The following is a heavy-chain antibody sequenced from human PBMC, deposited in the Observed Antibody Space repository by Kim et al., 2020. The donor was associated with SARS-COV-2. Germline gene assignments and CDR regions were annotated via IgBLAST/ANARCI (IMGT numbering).Heavy chain of an antibody. CDR2: ISFDGVYQ. J-gene: IGHJ5*01. Sequence: GGSLRLSCAASGFTFSTYGMHWVRQAAGKGLELVAFISFDGVYQNYADSVKGRFTISRDNSKNTLYLQMNSLRGEDTAIYYCAKDSVPVGAPTFFDFSG. D-gene: IGHD1-26*01. CDR3: AKDSVPVGAPTFFDF. CDR1: GFTFSTYG. V-gene: IGHV3-30*18.